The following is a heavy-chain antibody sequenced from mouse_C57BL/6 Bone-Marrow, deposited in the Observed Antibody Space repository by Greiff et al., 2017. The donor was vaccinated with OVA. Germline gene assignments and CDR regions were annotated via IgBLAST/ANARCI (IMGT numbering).Heavy chain of an antibody. CDR3: ARSPLYYGNYPFAY. V-gene: IGHV3-6*01. CDR1: GYSITSGYY. J-gene: IGHJ3*01. CDR2: ISYDGSN. D-gene: IGHD2-1*01. Sequence: VQLKESGPGLVKPSQSLSLTCSVTGYSITSGYYCNWIRQFPGNKLEWMGYISYDGSNNYNPSLKNRISITRDTSKNQFFLKLNSVTTEDTATYYCARSPLYYGNYPFAYWGQGTLVTVSA.